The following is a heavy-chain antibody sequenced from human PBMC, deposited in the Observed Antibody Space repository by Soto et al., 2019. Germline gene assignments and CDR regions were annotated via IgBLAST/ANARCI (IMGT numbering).Heavy chain of an antibody. CDR1: GYTFTIYG. D-gene: IGHD5-12*01. Sequence: QVQLVQSGGEVKKPGASVKVSCKASGYTFTIYGINWVRQAPGQGLEWMGWISPDNGNTNYAQKLQGRVTMTTDTANSTDYMELRSMRPDATAVYYCACALGYSGYAGMDVWGQGTTVIVSS. CDR3: ACALGYSGYAGMDV. J-gene: IGHJ6*02. CDR2: ISPDNGNT. V-gene: IGHV1-18*01.